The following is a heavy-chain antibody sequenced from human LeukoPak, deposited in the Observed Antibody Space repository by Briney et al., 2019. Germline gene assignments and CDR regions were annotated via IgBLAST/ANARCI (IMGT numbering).Heavy chain of an antibody. CDR2: ISSSSSYI. Sequence: GGSLRLSCAASGFTFSSYSMNWVRQAPGKGLEWVSSISSSSSYIYYADSVKGRFTISRDNSKNTLYLQMNSLRAEDTAVYYCAKDFDILTGYSVMGPFDYWGQGTLVTVSS. CDR3: AKDFDILTGYSVMGPFDY. J-gene: IGHJ4*02. V-gene: IGHV3-21*04. D-gene: IGHD3-9*01. CDR1: GFTFSSYS.